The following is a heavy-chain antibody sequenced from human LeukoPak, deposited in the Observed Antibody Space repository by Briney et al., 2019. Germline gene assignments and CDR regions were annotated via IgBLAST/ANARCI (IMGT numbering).Heavy chain of an antibody. CDR3: ARGRPWQQLVRAYYYYGMDV. Sequence: VSVKVSCKASGYTFTSYDINWVRQATGQGLEGMGWMNPNSGNTGYAQKFQGRVTMTRSTSISTAYMELSSLRSEDTAVYYCARGRPWQQLVRAYYYYGMDVWGQGTTVTVSS. CDR1: GYTFTSYD. J-gene: IGHJ6*02. CDR2: MNPNSGNT. D-gene: IGHD6-13*01. V-gene: IGHV1-8*01.